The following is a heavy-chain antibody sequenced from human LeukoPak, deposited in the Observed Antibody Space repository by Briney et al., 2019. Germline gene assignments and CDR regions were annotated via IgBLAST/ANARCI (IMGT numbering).Heavy chain of an antibody. CDR3: ARDYDFWSGYYRFDY. CDR1: GYTFTGYY. V-gene: IGHV1-2*02. J-gene: IGHJ4*02. CDR2: INPNSGGT. Sequence: ASVKVSCKASGYTFTGYYMHWVRQASGQGLEWMGWINPNSGGTNYAQKFQGRVTMTRDTSISTAYMELSRLRSDDTAVYYCARDYDFWSGYYRFDYWGQGTLVTVSS. D-gene: IGHD3-3*01.